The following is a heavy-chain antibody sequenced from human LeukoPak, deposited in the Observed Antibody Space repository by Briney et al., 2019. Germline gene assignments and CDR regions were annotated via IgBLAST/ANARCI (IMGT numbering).Heavy chain of an antibody. J-gene: IGHJ6*02. CDR1: GGSISSGDYY. V-gene: IGHV4-30-4*01. Sequence: SETLSLTCTVSGGSISSGDYYWSWIRQPPGKGLEWIGYIYYSGSTYYNPSLKSRVTMSVDTSKNQFSLKLSSVTAADTAVYYCARPAVAGSYYYGMDVWGQGTTVTVSS. CDR2: IYYSGST. CDR3: ARPAVAGSYYYGMDV. D-gene: IGHD6-19*01.